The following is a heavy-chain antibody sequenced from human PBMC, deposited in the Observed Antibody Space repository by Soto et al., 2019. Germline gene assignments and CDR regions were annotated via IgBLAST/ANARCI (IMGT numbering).Heavy chain of an antibody. J-gene: IGHJ6*02. CDR1: GFTFRSHS. V-gene: IGHV3-21*01. CDR2: ISTSSSFI. D-gene: IGHD2-2*01. CDR3: ARENKDVNKSTSISSGFHGMDV. Sequence: GGSLRLSCEGSGFTFRSHSMNWVRQAPGRGLEWVASISTSSSFIYYGDSVRGRFIIFRDNAKNSLDLQMDSLRVEDTAVYYCARENKDVNKSTSISSGFHGMDVWGQGITVTVSS.